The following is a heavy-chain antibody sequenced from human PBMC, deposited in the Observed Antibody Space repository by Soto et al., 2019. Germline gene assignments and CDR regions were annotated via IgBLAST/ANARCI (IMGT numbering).Heavy chain of an antibody. CDR2: ISAYNGNT. D-gene: IGHD3-10*01. V-gene: IGHV1-18*01. CDR3: ARVSYYGSGRQLLYDCYDGMDV. Sequence: QVQLVQSGAEVKKPGASVKVSCKASGYTFTSYGISWVRQAPGQGLEWMGWISAYNGNTNYAQKLQGRVTMTTDTDRSTGSRERRSLSSDDTAVYYCARVSYYGSGRQLLYDCYDGMDVWGQGTTVTVSS. J-gene: IGHJ6*02. CDR1: GYTFTSYG.